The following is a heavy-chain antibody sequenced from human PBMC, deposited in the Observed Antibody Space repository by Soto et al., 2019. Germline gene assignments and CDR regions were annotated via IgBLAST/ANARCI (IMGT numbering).Heavy chain of an antibody. D-gene: IGHD3-10*01. Sequence: SETLSLTCAVYGASFSGYYWSWIRQPPGKGLEWIGEINHSGSTNYNPSLKSRVTISVDTSKNQFSLKLSSVTAADTAVYYCARVGVRLYYYGSASYLISPGDRFDPWGQGTLV. J-gene: IGHJ5*02. CDR1: GASFSGYY. CDR3: ARVGVRLYYYGSASYLISPGDRFDP. V-gene: IGHV4-34*01. CDR2: INHSGST.